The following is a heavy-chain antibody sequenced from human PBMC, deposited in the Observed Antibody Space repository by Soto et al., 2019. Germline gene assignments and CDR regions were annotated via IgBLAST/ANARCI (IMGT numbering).Heavy chain of an antibody. CDR1: GGPVSVDSYY. D-gene: IGHD4-17*01. Sequence: SETLSLTCAVSGGPVSVDSYYWAWIRQPPGKGLEWIATIHYRGSTYYATSLKSRVTISIDTSKNQFSLMLASVTATDTAFYYCATLTPTVSTPDYLGQGTLVTVSS. J-gene: IGHJ4*02. V-gene: IGHV4-39*01. CDR2: IHYRGST. CDR3: ATLTPTVSTPDY.